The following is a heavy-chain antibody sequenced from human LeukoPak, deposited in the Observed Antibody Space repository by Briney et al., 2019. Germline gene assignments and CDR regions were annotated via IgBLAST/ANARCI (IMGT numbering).Heavy chain of an antibody. CDR2: ISSSSSYK. D-gene: IGHD3-16*01. CDR3: AREGARLTLDY. CDR1: GFTFSSYS. J-gene: IGHJ4*02. V-gene: IGHV3-21*01. Sequence: PGGSLRLSCAASGFTFSSYSMNWVRQAPGKGLEWVSSISSSSSYKYYADSVKGRFTISRDNAKSSLYLQMNSLRAEDTAVYYCAREGARLTLDYWGQGTLVTVSS.